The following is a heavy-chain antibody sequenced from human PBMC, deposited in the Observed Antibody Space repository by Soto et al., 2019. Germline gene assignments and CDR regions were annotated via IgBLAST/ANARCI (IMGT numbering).Heavy chain of an antibody. CDR2: IHHSGST. V-gene: IGHV4-34*01. D-gene: IGHD3-3*01. CDR1: GGSFDGYY. J-gene: IGHJ4*02. Sequence: PSEILSLTCALYGGSFDGYYWRWIRQSPGKGLEWIGEIHHSGSTKYNPSLKSRVSLSVDTSTKQFSLKMTSMNAADRGVYYCARGVDSWSGYLFWGQGTPVTVSS. CDR3: ARGVDSWSGYLF.